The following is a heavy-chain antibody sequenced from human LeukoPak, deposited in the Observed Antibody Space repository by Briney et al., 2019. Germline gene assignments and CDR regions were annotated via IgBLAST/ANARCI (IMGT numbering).Heavy chain of an antibody. CDR3: VRVVPPYGSGSRYYYMDV. V-gene: IGHV3-21*01. J-gene: IGHJ6*03. CDR1: GFTFSSYS. CDR2: ISSSSSYI. Sequence: GGSLRLSCAASGFTFSSYSMNWVRQAPGKGLEWVSSISSSSSYIYYADSVKGRFTISRDNAKNSLYLQMNSLRAEDTAVYYCVRVVPPYGSGSRYYYMDVWGKGTTVTVSS. D-gene: IGHD3-10*01.